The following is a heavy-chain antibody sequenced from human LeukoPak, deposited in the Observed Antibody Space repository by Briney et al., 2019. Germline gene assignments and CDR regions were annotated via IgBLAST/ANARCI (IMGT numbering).Heavy chain of an antibody. V-gene: IGHV4-4*02. J-gene: IGHJ4*02. CDR1: GGSISNTNW. Sequence: SETLSLTCGVSGGSISNTNWWTWVRPPPGKGLEWIGEFNLQGSTNYNPSLKRRVAISVDKSENHISLKLTSVTAADTAVYYCAREGGPYRPLDYSGQGTLVTVAS. CDR2: FNLQGST. CDR3: AREGGPYRPLDY.